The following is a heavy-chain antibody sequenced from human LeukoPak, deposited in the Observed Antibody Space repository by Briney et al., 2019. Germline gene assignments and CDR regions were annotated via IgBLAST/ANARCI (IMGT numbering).Heavy chain of an antibody. CDR1: GFTFSNFW. CDR3: ARESEHSVSHVDFDL. J-gene: IGHJ3*01. CDR2: IRQDGSQK. Sequence: PGGALRLSCAASGFTFSNFWMSWVRQAPGKGLEWVATIRQDGSQKYYVDSVKGRFTISRDNAKNSLYLQMNSLRGEDTAVYYCARESEHSVSHVDFDLWGQGTMVTVSS. D-gene: IGHD2-21*01. V-gene: IGHV3-7*01.